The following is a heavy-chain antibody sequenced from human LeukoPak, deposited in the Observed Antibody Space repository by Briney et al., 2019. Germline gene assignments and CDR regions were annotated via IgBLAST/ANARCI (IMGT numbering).Heavy chain of an antibody. J-gene: IGHJ4*02. D-gene: IGHD5-12*01. Sequence: GGSLRLSCVASGFSFTKYWMTWVRQAPGKGLEWVARLHPDGSERNYVGSVEGRFTVFGDNAKSSLFLQMHSVRVEDTAVYYCARGGYSFDYLGQGTLVTVPS. V-gene: IGHV3-7*01. CDR2: LHPDGSER. CDR1: GFSFTKYW. CDR3: ARGGYSFDY.